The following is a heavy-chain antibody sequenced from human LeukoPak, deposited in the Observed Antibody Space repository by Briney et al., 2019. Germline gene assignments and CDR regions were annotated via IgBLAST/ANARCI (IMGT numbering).Heavy chain of an antibody. CDR3: ARGGNGGNSLDY. D-gene: IGHD4-23*01. CDR1: GFTFSNYW. Sequence: GGSLSLSCVVSGFTFSNYWMHWVRHAPGEGVVWVSRIYIDGTDTTYADSVKGRFTISRDNAKNTLYLQMNSLRAEDTAVYYCARGGNGGNSLDYWGQGALITVSS. V-gene: IGHV3-74*03. J-gene: IGHJ4*02. CDR2: IYIDGTDT.